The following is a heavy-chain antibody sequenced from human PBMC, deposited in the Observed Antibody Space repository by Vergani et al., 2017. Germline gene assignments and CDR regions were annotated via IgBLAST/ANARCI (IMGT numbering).Heavy chain of an antibody. Sequence: EVQLVQSGAEVKTPGESLKISCKGSGYSFTSYWIGWVRQMPGKGLEWMGIIYPGDSDTRYSPSFQGQVTISRDNSKNTLYLQMNSLRAEDTAVYYCAKDPHDYGDERVFDYWGQGTLVTVSS. CDR3: AKDPHDYGDERVFDY. J-gene: IGHJ4*02. CDR1: GYSFTSYW. V-gene: IGHV5-51*01. CDR2: IYPGDSDT. D-gene: IGHD4-17*01.